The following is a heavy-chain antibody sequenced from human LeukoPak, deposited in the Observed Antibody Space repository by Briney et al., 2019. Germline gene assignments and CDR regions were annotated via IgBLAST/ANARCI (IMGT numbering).Heavy chain of an antibody. Sequence: PGGSVRLSCAASGFTFSSYGMHWVRQAPGKGLEWVAFIRYDGSNKYYAESVKGRFTISRDNSKNTLYLQMNSLRAEDTAVYYCAKVYTAMVTLFDYWGQGTLVTVSS. CDR3: AKVYTAMVTLFDY. J-gene: IGHJ4*02. CDR2: IRYDGSNK. V-gene: IGHV3-30*02. CDR1: GFTFSSYG. D-gene: IGHD5-18*01.